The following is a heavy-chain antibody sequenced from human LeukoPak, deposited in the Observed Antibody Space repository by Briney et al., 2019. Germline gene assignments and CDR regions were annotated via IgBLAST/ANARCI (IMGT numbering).Heavy chain of an antibody. CDR2: IYTSGST. Sequence: PSETLSLTCTVSGGSISSGSYYWSWIRQPAGKGLEWIGRIYTSGSTNYNPSLKSRVTISVDTSKNQFSLKLSSVTAADTAVYYCARRGPDSSGYYCVYFDYWGQGTLVTVSS. D-gene: IGHD3-22*01. CDR3: ARRGPDSSGYYCVYFDY. V-gene: IGHV4-61*02. J-gene: IGHJ4*02. CDR1: GGSISSGSYY.